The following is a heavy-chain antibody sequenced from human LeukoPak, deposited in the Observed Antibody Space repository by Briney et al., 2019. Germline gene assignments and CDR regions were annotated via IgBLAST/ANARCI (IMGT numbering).Heavy chain of an antibody. CDR1: GFTFSSYE. V-gene: IGHV3-48*03. CDR3: AREKTACGGDCYDS. J-gene: IGHJ4*02. CDR2: ISSSGTPI. D-gene: IGHD2-21*01. Sequence: GGSLRLSCAASGFTFSSYEMNWVRQAPGKGLEWVSYISSSGTPIHCADSVKGRFTISRDNAKNSLSLQMNSLRAEDTAVYYCAREKTACGGDCYDSWGQGTLVTVSS.